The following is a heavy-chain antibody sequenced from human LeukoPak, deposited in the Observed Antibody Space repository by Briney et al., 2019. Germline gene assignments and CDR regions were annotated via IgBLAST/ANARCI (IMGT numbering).Heavy chain of an antibody. Sequence: GGSLRLSCAASGFTFSSHSMNWVRQAPGKGLEWVSSISSSSSYIYYADSVNGRFTISRDNARNSLYLLMNSLRAEDTAIYYCARDRGSDTSGYEDFDYWGQGTLVTVSS. CDR2: ISSSSSYI. CDR1: GFTFSSHS. CDR3: ARDRGSDTSGYEDFDY. D-gene: IGHD3-22*01. V-gene: IGHV3-21*01. J-gene: IGHJ4*02.